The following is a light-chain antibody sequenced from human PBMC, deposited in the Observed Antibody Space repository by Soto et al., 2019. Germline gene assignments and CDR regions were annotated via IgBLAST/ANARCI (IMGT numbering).Light chain of an antibody. J-gene: IGLJ3*02. V-gene: IGLV2-23*01. CDR1: RGDVGIYKF. Sequence: QSALTQPASVSGSPGQSVTISCTGTRGDVGIYKFVSWYQHHPGKAPKVMIFEGTKRPSGVSNRFSGSKSGNTASLTISGLQAEDEADYYCCSYTDSNTWVFGGGTQLTVL. CDR2: EGT. CDR3: CSYTDSNTWV.